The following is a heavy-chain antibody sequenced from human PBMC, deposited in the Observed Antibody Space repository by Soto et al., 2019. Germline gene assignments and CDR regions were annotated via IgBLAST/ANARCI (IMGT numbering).Heavy chain of an antibody. CDR3: ANWNYPQSD. CDR1: GFTFNTYG. J-gene: IGHJ4*02. D-gene: IGHD1-7*01. V-gene: IGHV3-30*18. Sequence: QVQLVESGGGVVQPGKSLRLSGAASGFTFNTYGMHWVRQAPGKGPEWVAVISNDGSNKYYADSVKGRFTISRDNSKNTLYLQMNSLRAEDTAVYYCANWNYPQSDWGQGTLVTVSS. CDR2: ISNDGSNK.